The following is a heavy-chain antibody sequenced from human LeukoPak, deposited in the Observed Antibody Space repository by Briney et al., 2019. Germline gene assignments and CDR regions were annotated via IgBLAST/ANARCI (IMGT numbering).Heavy chain of an antibody. Sequence: GGSLRRSCAASGSTFSDYYMSWIRQAPGKGLEWVSYISSSGSTIYYADSVKGRFTISRDNAKNSLYLQMNSLRAEDTAVYYCARGYCSGGSCYYYYYYMDVWGKGTTVTISS. D-gene: IGHD2-15*01. CDR1: GSTFSDYY. V-gene: IGHV3-11*04. J-gene: IGHJ6*03. CDR3: ARGYCSGGSCYYYYYYMDV. CDR2: ISSSGSTI.